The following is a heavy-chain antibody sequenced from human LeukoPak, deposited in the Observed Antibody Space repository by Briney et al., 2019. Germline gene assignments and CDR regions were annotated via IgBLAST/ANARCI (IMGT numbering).Heavy chain of an antibody. Sequence: PGASVKVSCKASGYTFTGYYMHWVRQAPGQGLEWMGRINPNSGGTNYAQKFQGRVTMTRDTSISTAYMELSRLRSDDTAVYYCARGGYDFVYYYYGMDVWGQGTLVTVSS. V-gene: IGHV1-2*06. CDR1: GYTFTGYY. J-gene: IGHJ6*02. CDR2: INPNSGGT. CDR3: ARGGYDFVYYYYGMDV. D-gene: IGHD3-3*01.